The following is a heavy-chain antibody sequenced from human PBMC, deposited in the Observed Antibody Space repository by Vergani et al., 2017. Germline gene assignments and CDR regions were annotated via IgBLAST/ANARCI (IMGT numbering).Heavy chain of an antibody. Sequence: QAQLGQSDSEVKKPGDSVTLSCKTSGYTFVNHPITWVRQAPGQGLEWMGWLRPYNHKTLYSQKVEGRVTMTSDTSSSTVFLELRRLTSDDTAIYYCARSQMATNDFDLWGRGTLVTVSS. CDR1: GYTFVNHP. D-gene: IGHD5-24*01. J-gene: IGHJ4*02. CDR3: ARSQMATNDFDL. CDR2: LRPYNHKT. V-gene: IGHV1-18*04.